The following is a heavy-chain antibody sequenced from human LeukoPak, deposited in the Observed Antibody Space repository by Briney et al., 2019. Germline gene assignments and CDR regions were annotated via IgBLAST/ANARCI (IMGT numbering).Heavy chain of an antibody. Sequence: GGSLRLSCAASGFTFSSYSMNWVRQAPGKGLEWVSSISSSSSYIYYADSAKGRFTISRDNAKNSLYLQMNSLRAEDTAVYYCARAYTMDIVATSLGYWGQGTLVTVSS. V-gene: IGHV3-21*01. CDR1: GFTFSSYS. CDR2: ISSSSSYI. J-gene: IGHJ4*02. D-gene: IGHD5-12*01. CDR3: ARAYTMDIVATSLGY.